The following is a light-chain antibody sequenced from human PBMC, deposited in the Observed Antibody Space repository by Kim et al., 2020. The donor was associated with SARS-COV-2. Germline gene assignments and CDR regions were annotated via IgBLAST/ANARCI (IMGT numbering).Light chain of an antibody. CDR3: QVWDSSSDHRV. CDR1: NSGSKS. V-gene: IGLV3-21*04. CDR2: YDR. Sequence: APGKTARINCGGNNSGSKSVHWYQQKPGQAPVLVIHYDRDRPSGIPERFSGSNSGNTATLTISRVEAGDEADYYCQVWDSSSDHRVFGGGTQLTVL. J-gene: IGLJ3*02.